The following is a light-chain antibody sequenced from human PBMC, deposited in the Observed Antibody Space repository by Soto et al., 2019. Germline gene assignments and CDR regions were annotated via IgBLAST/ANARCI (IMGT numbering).Light chain of an antibody. CDR3: RQNNNCPRT. Sequence: ETVMTQSPATLSVSPGERATLSCRASQSVSSNLAWYQQKPGQAPRLLIYGASTRATGIPARFSGSGSGTEFTLTISSLQSEDFALYYCRQNNNCPRTFGQGTKV. J-gene: IGKJ1*01. CDR1: QSVSSN. V-gene: IGKV3-15*01. CDR2: GAS.